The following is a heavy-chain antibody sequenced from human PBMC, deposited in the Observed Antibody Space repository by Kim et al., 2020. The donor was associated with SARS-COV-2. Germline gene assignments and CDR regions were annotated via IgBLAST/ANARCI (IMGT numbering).Heavy chain of an antibody. J-gene: IGHJ4*02. CDR3: ARVAGYCGDIRCDHSYFDF. D-gene: IGHD2-15*01. Sequence: SETLSLTCSVSGFSISTGYYWAWIRQPPGKGLEWVGHISYSASPYYNPSLKSRVTISVDTSKNQFSLRVDSLTAADMAVYYCARVAGYCGDIRCDHSYFDFWGQGTLITVSS. CDR1: GFSISTGYY. CDR2: ISYSASP. V-gene: IGHV4-38-2*02.